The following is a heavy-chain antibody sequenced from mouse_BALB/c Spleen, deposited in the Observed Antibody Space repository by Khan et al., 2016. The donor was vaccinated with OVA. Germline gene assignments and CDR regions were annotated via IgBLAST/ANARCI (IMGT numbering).Heavy chain of an antibody. CDR3: AKEGAYYRSDGWFAY. D-gene: IGHD2-14*01. CDR1: GYTFTTYT. Sequence: VQLQQSGAELARPGASVKMSCKASGYTFTTYTIHWVKQRPGQGLEWIGYIIPSTDYTTYNQKFKDKATLTADKSSSTAYMQLSSLTSDDSAVDYGAKEGAYYRSDGWFAYWGQGTLVTVSA. V-gene: IGHV1-4*01. CDR2: IIPSTDYT. J-gene: IGHJ3*01.